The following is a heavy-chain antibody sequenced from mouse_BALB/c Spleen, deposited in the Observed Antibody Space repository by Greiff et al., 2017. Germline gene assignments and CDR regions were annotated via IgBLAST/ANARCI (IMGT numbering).Heavy chain of an antibody. J-gene: IGHJ4*01. D-gene: IGHD2-14*01. V-gene: IGHV5-9-3*01. CDR1: GFTFSSYA. CDR2: ISSGGSYT. Sequence: EVQRVESGGGLVKPGGSLKLSCAASGFTFSSYAMSWVRQTPEKRLEWVATISSGGSYTYYPDSVKGRFTISRDNAKNTLYLQMSSLRSEDTAMYYCARGEYEHAMDYWGQGTSVTVSA. CDR3: ARGEYEHAMDY.